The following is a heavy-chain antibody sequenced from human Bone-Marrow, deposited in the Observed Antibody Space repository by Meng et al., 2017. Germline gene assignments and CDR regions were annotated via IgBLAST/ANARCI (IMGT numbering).Heavy chain of an antibody. CDR3: ARAGGYSGYDFILAYAFDI. J-gene: IGHJ3*02. CDR1: GYTFTGYY. D-gene: IGHD5-12*01. V-gene: IGHV1-2*06. CDR2: INPNSGGT. Sequence: ASVKVSCKASGYTFTGYYMHWVRQAPGQGLEWMGRINPNSGGTSYAQKFQGRVTMTRDTSISTAYMELSRLRSDDTAVYYCARAGGYSGYDFILAYAFDIWGQGTMVTVSS.